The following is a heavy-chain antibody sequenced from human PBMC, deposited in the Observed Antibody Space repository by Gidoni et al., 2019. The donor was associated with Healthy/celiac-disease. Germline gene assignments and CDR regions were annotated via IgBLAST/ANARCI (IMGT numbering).Heavy chain of an antibody. CDR2: ISSSGDST. CDR1: GFTFSNYA. J-gene: IGHJ4*02. D-gene: IGHD5-18*01. Sequence: EVQLLESGGGLGQPGESPRLSCAASGFTFSNYAMSWVRQAPGKGLEWVSAISSSGDSTYYADSVKGRFTISRDNSKNTLYLQMNSLRAEDTAIYYCAKREQLWLLPDDWGQGTLVTVSS. CDR3: AKREQLWLLPDD. V-gene: IGHV3-23*01.